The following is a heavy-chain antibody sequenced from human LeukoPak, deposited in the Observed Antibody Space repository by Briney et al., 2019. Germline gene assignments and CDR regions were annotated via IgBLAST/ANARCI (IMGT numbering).Heavy chain of an antibody. CDR1: GFTFSSYA. CDR2: ISYDGSNK. CDR3: ARDLYTSELLWFEELDPHYGMDV. D-gene: IGHD3-10*01. J-gene: IGHJ6*02. Sequence: GGSLRLSCAASGFTFSSYAMHWVRQAPGKGLEWVAVISYDGSNKYYADSVKGRFTISRDNSKNTLYLQMNSLRAEDTAVYYCARDLYTSELLWFEELDPHYGMDVWGQGTTVTVSS. V-gene: IGHV3-30-3*01.